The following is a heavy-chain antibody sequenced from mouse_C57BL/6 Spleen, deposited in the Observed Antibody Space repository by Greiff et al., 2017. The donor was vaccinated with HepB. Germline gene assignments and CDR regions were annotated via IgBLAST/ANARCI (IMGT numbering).Heavy chain of an antibody. CDR1: GFSLTSYG. D-gene: IGHD1-1*01. J-gene: IGHJ3*01. CDR3: ATLYYGSSFGFAY. V-gene: IGHV2-6*01. CDR2: IWGVGST. Sequence: VQLVESGPGLVAPSQSLSITCTVSGFSLTSYGVDWVRQSPGKGLEWLGVIWGVGSTNYNSALKSRLSISKDNSKSQVFLKMNSLQTDDTAMYYCATLYYGSSFGFAYWGQGTLVTVSA.